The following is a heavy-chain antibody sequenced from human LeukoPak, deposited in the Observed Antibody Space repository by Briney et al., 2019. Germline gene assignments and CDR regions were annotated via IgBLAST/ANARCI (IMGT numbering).Heavy chain of an antibody. CDR1: GYTFTGYY. J-gene: IGHJ4*02. V-gene: IGHV1-2*04. CDR2: INPNSGGT. CDR3: ARAGVRATDSWKYYFDY. Sequence: ASVKVSCKASGYTFTGYYMHWVRQAPGQGLEWMGWINPNSGGTNYAQKFQGWVTMTRDTSISTAYMELSRLRSDDTAVYYCARAGVRATDSWKYYFDYWGQGTLVTVSS. D-gene: IGHD1-1*01.